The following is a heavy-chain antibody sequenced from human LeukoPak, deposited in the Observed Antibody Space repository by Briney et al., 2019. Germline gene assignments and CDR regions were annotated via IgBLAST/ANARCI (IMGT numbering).Heavy chain of an antibody. CDR1: GGSFSGYY. Sequence: SETLSLTCAVYGGSFSGYYWSWIRQPPGKGLEWIGYIYYSGSTNYNPSLKSRVTISVDTSKNQFSLKLSSVTAADTAVYYCARGGHENYDILTGYYTKYYYYYMDVWGKGTTVTISS. CDR2: IYYSGST. CDR3: ARGGHENYDILTGYYTKYYYYYMDV. V-gene: IGHV4-59*01. J-gene: IGHJ6*03. D-gene: IGHD3-9*01.